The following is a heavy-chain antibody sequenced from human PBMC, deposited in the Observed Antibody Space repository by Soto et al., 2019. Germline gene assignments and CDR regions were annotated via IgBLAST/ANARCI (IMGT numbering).Heavy chain of an antibody. CDR3: XRVVAATPDIDY. CDR2: ISSSSSYI. J-gene: IGHJ4*02. D-gene: IGHD2-15*01. V-gene: IGHV3-21*01. Sequence: EVQLVESGGGLVKPGGSLRLSCAASGFTFSSYSMNWVRQAPGKGLEWVSSISSSSSYIYYADSVKGRFTISRDNAKNSLYLQMNSLRAEDTXVYYXXRVVAATPDIDYWGQGTLVTXSS. CDR1: GFTFSSYS.